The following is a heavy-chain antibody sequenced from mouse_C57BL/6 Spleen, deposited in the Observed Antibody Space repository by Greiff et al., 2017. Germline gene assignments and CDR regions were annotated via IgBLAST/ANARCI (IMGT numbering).Heavy chain of an antibody. Sequence: QVQLQQSGTELVKPGASVKLSCKASGYTFTSYWLPWVKQRPGQGLEWIGNINPSNGGTNYNEKFKGKATLTVDKSSSPAYIQLSSLTSYDSAVYLCARGGIYYYYRRYFDVGGTGTTGTVSS. CDR3: ARGGIYYYYRRYFDV. J-gene: IGHJ1*03. CDR1: GYTFTSYW. CDR2: INPSNGGT. D-gene: IGHD2-4*01. V-gene: IGHV1-53*01.